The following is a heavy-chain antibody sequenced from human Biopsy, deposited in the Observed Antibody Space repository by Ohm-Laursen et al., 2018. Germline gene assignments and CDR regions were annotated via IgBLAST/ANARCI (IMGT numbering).Heavy chain of an antibody. CDR3: ARDRIELEATPTNADYYYFGMDV. D-gene: IGHD1-26*01. CDR2: IAPSGSDA. CDR1: GYMFLRYY. Sequence: ASVKVSCKASGYMFLRYYIHWVRQAPGKGLEWMGIIAPSGSDATYAQKFQSRLIMTTDTSTATVYMQLGNLTSEDTAVYFCARDRIELEATPTNADYYYFGMDVWGQGTTVTVS. J-gene: IGHJ6*02. V-gene: IGHV1-46*01.